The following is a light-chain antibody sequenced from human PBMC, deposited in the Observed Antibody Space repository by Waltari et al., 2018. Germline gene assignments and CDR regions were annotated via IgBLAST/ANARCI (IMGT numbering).Light chain of an antibody. Sequence: QSALTQPPSVSGAPRQRVTISCSGTSSNIGASALNWYQQLPGKPPKLVIYYDDLVPSGVSDRFSGSKSGSSASLAISGLQSEDEAVYFCAAWDISLNNLLFGGGTKLTVL. CDR3: AAWDISLNNLL. CDR2: YDD. V-gene: IGLV1-36*01. J-gene: IGLJ2*01. CDR1: SSNIGASA.